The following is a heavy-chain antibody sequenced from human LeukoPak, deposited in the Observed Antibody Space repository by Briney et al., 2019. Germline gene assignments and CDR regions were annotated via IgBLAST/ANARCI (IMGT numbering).Heavy chain of an antibody. CDR3: ARWHYYMDV. CDR2: IYYSGST. V-gene: IGHV4-59*01. CDR1: GGSISSYY. Sequence: SETLSLTCTVSGGSISSYYWSWIRQPPGKGLEWIGNIYYSGSTNYNPSLKSRVTISVDTSKNQFSLKLSSVTAADTAVYYCARWHYYMDVWGKGTTVTVSS. J-gene: IGHJ6*03.